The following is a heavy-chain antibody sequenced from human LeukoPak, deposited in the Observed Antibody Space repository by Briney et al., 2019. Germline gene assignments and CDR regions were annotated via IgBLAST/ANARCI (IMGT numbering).Heavy chain of an antibody. CDR1: GFTFSSYW. J-gene: IGHJ5*01. D-gene: IGHD1-26*01. Sequence: GGSLRLSCAASGFTFSSYWMHWVRQAPGKGLVWVSRIKGDGSHTIYADSVKGRFTISRDNAKNTLYLQMKSLRVEDTALYYCVRDWDHFDFDSWGQGTLVTVSS. V-gene: IGHV3-74*01. CDR3: VRDWDHFDFDS. CDR2: IKGDGSHT.